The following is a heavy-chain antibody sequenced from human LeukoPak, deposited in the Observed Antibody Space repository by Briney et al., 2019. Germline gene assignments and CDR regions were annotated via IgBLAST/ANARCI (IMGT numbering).Heavy chain of an antibody. Sequence: PGRSLRLSCAASGFTFSSYAMHWVRQAPGKGLEWVAVISYDGSNKYYADSVKGRFTISRDNSKNALYLQVNSLRAEDTAVYYCARGSYYDSSGYSFSYWGQGTLVTVSS. CDR2: ISYDGSNK. D-gene: IGHD3-22*01. J-gene: IGHJ4*02. CDR3: ARGSYYDSSGYSFSY. CDR1: GFTFSSYA. V-gene: IGHV3-30*04.